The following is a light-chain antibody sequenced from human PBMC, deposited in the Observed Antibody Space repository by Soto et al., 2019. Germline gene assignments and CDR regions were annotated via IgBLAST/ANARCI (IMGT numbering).Light chain of an antibody. CDR1: QVIDNY. CDR3: QKYNSAPWT. CDR2: AGS. J-gene: IGKJ1*01. Sequence: DIQMTQSPSSLSASVGDRVTITCRASQVIDNYLAWYQQQPGKVPRLLIYAGSVLQAGVPPRFTGSGSGTDFTLIISSLQPEDVATYFCQKYNSAPWTFGQGTKVEIK. V-gene: IGKV1-27*01.